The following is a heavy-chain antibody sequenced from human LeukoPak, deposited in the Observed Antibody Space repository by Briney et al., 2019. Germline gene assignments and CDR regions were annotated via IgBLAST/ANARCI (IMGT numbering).Heavy chain of an antibody. J-gene: IGHJ2*01. CDR1: GFTFSNYG. V-gene: IGHV3-33*01. CDR3: GRDLAAGEDVYFDL. Sequence: GRSLRLSCAASGFTFSNYGMHWGRQAPGKGLEWVALIWYDGNNKYYVDSVKGRFTVSRDNSKNTLYRQMNSLRAEDTAVYYCGRDLAAGEDVYFDLWGRGALVTVSS. D-gene: IGHD7-27*01. CDR2: IWYDGNNK.